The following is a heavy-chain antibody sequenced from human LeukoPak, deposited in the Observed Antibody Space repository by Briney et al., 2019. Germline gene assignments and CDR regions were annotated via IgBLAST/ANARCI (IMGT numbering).Heavy chain of an antibody. J-gene: IGHJ4*02. D-gene: IGHD3-22*01. Sequence: GGSLRLSCAASGFTFSSYAMSWVRQAPGKGLEWVSAIGGDGGSTYYAGSVKGRFTISRDNSKNMLYLQMNSLRAEDTAVYYCARAIDRRLDYWGQGTLVTVSS. CDR3: ARAIDRRLDY. V-gene: IGHV3-23*01. CDR2: IGGDGGST. CDR1: GFTFSSYA.